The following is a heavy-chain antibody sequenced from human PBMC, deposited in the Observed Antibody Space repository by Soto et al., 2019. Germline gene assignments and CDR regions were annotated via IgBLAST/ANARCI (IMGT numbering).Heavy chain of an antibody. CDR3: AKDVRKVKWELPNAGY. CDR2: ISYDGSNK. CDR1: GFTFSSFW. Sequence: HPGGSLRLSCAASGFTFSSFWMSWVRQAPGKGLEWVAVISYDGSNKYYADSVKGRFTISRDNSKNTLYLQMNSLRAEDTAVYYCAKDVRKVKWELPNAGYWGQGTLVTVSS. V-gene: IGHV3-30*18. J-gene: IGHJ4*02. D-gene: IGHD1-26*01.